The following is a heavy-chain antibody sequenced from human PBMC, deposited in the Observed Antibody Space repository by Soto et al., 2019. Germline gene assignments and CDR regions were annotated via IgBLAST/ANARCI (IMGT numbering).Heavy chain of an antibody. CDR1: GFTFSSYS. D-gene: IGHD3-16*02. Sequence: EVQLAESGGGLVKPGGSLRLSCAASGFTFSSYSMNWVRQAPGKGLEWVSSITSSSDYIHYADSVKGRFTISRDNAKNSLYLQMNCLTAEDTAVYYCARERNDHIWGSYRGGAYCGPGTLITVSS. V-gene: IGHV3-21*03. J-gene: IGHJ4*02. CDR3: ARERNDHIWGSYRGGAY. CDR2: ITSSSDYI.